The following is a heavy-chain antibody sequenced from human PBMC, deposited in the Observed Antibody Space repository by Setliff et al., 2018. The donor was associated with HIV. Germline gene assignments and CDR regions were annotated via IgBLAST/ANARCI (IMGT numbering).Heavy chain of an antibody. CDR3: ARDLSYDYDRSSDTFDY. J-gene: IGHJ4*02. V-gene: IGHV3-74*03. CDR2: INSDGTST. Sequence: PGGSLRLSCAASGFTFSDCSMNWVRQAAGKGLEWVSRINSDGTSTTYADSVKGRFTISRDNAKNTLYLQMNSLRAEDTAVYYCARDLSYDYDRSSDTFDYWGQGTLVTVSS. CDR1: GFTFSDCS. D-gene: IGHD3-22*01.